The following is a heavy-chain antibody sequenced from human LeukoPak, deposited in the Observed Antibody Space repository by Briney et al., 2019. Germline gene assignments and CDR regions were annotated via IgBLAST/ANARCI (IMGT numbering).Heavy chain of an antibody. V-gene: IGHV3-48*03. Sequence: PGGSLRLSCAASGFTFSSYEMNWVRQAPGKGLEWVSYISNSGSTIYYADSVKGRFTISRDNAKNSLYLHMNSLRAEDMAVYYCARSGYYYYGLDVWGQGTTVTVSS. CDR1: GFTFSSYE. CDR3: ARSGYYYYGLDV. J-gene: IGHJ6*02. CDR2: ISNSGSTI.